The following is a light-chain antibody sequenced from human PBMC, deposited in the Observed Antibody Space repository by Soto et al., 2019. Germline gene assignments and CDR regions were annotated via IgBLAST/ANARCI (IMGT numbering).Light chain of an antibody. Sequence: DIQMKQSPSSLSASVEDRVIITCRASQSISNHLNWYQQKPGKAPKLLIFAASSLQSGVPSRFSGSRSGPDFTLTISSLQPEDFATYYCQQSYSSPPAFVQGTKVDSK. V-gene: IGKV1-39*01. CDR1: QSISNH. J-gene: IGKJ1*01. CDR3: QQSYSSPPA. CDR2: AAS.